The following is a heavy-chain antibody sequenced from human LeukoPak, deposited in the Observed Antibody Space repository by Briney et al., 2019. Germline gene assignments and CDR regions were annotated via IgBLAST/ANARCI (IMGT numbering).Heavy chain of an antibody. V-gene: IGHV4-39*01. Sequence: SETLSLTCTVSGGSISSSSYYWGWISQPPGKGLEWIGSIYYSGSTYYNPSLKSRVTISVDTSKNQFSLKLSSVTAADTAVYYCARRGDGYNWVSSWHPFDYWGQGTLVTVSS. CDR3: ARRGDGYNWVSSWHPFDY. D-gene: IGHD5-24*01. CDR1: GGSISSSSYY. J-gene: IGHJ4*02. CDR2: IYYSGST.